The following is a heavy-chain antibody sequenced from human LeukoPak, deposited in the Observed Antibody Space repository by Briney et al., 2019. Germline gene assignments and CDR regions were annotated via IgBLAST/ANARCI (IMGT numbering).Heavy chain of an antibody. CDR2: IYPGDSDT. V-gene: IGHV5-51*01. CDR3: ARHEHYYGSGSYYNPKSDY. CDR1: GYSFTSYW. J-gene: IGHJ4*02. D-gene: IGHD3-10*01. Sequence: GESLKISCQGSGYSFTSYWIGWVRQMPGKGLEWMGIIYPGDSDTRYSPSFQGQVTISADKSISTAYLQWSSLKASDTAMYYCARHEHYYGSGSYYNPKSDYWGQGTLVTVSS.